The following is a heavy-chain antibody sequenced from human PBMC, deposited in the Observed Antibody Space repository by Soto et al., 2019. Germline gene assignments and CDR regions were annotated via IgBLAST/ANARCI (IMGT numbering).Heavy chain of an antibody. Sequence: QVQLQESGPGLVKPSGTLSLTCAVSGDSVISENWWSWVRQPPGKRLEWIGEIYHGGTNNYNPSLNSRVTISMNKSENKFSLKVTSVTAADTAVYYCARDVLGVTRPLDYWGQGVLVTVSS. D-gene: IGHD2-21*02. V-gene: IGHV4-4*02. CDR2: IYHGGTN. J-gene: IGHJ4*02. CDR3: ARDVLGVTRPLDY. CDR1: GDSVISENW.